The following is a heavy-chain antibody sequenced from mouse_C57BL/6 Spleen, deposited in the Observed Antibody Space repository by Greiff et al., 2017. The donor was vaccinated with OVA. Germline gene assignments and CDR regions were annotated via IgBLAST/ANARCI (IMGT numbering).Heavy chain of an antibody. D-gene: IGHD1-1*01. V-gene: IGHV1-15*01. Sequence: QVQLQQPGAELVKPGASVTLSCKASGYTFTDYEMHWVKQTPVHGLEWIGAIDPETGGTAYNQKFKGKAILTADKSSSTAYMELRSLTSEDSAVYYCTSPLYYGSSYFAYWGQGTLVTVSA. CDR2: IDPETGGT. J-gene: IGHJ3*01. CDR1: GYTFTDYE. CDR3: TSPLYYGSSYFAY.